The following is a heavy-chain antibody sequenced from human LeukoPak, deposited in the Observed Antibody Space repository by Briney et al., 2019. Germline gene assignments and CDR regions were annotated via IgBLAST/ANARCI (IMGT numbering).Heavy chain of an antibody. J-gene: IGHJ5*02. Sequence: SETLSHTCTVSGGSISSGSYYWSWIRQPAGKGLEWIGRIYTSGSTNYNPSLKSRVTISVDTSKNQFSLKLSSVTAADTAVYYCARYYDFWSGPSGFDPWGQGTLVTVSS. D-gene: IGHD3-3*01. V-gene: IGHV4-61*02. CDR1: GGSISSGSYY. CDR3: ARYYDFWSGPSGFDP. CDR2: IYTSGST.